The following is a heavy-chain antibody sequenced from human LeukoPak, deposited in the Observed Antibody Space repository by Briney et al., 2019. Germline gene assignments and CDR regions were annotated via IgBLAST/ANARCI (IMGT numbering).Heavy chain of an antibody. J-gene: IGHJ6*02. D-gene: IGHD6-6*01. CDR2: ISSNGGST. Sequence: GGSLRLSCSASGFTFSSYAMHWVRQAPGKGLEYVSAISSNGGSTYYADSVKGRFTISRDNSKNTLYLQMSSLRADDTAVYYCVKWLVRDDMDVWGQGTTVTVSS. V-gene: IGHV3-64D*06. CDR3: VKWLVRDDMDV. CDR1: GFTFSSYA.